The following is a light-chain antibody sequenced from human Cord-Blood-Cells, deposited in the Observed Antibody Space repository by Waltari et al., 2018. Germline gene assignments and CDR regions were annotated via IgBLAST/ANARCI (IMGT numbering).Light chain of an antibody. V-gene: IGLV2-14*01. CDR2: DVS. CDR1: SSDVGGYNY. Sequence: QSALTQPASVSGSPGQSITISCPGTSSDVGGYNYFSWYQQHPGKAPKLMIYDVSNRPSGVSNRFSGSKSGNTASLTISGLQAEDEADYYCSSYTSSSTVFGTGTKVTVL. J-gene: IGLJ1*01. CDR3: SSYTSSSTV.